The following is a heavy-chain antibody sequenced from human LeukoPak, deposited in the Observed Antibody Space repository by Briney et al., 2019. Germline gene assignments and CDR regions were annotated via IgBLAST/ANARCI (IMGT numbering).Heavy chain of an antibody. V-gene: IGHV4-34*01. Sequence: PSETLSLTCAVSGGPFSGYFWSWIRQSSGKGPEWIGEIHNSGTTNYNPSLNSRVTISEDTSKNQFYLNLSSVTAADTAVYYCARRHYYNLGSFPFDFWGQGTLVTVSS. J-gene: IGHJ4*02. CDR2: IHNSGTT. CDR3: ARRHYYNLGSFPFDF. D-gene: IGHD3-10*01. CDR1: GGPFSGYF.